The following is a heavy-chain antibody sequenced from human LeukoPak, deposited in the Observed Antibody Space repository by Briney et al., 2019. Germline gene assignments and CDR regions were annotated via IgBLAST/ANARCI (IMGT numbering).Heavy chain of an antibody. CDR3: AREGYTSGRTAAFDF. V-gene: IGHV3-30*04. D-gene: IGHD6-19*01. CDR1: GFTLSNYH. J-gene: IGHJ4*02. Sequence: GGSLRLSCAASGFTLSNYHMHWVCQAPGRGLEWVALIPHDGGGKQYAASVQDRFTISRDNSENTVYLQMNSLRHDDAAVYFCAREGYTSGRTAAFDFWGRGTLVTVSS. CDR2: IPHDGGGK.